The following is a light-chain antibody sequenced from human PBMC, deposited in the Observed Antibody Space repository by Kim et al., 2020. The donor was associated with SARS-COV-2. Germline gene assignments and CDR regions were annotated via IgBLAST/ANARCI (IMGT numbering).Light chain of an antibody. V-gene: IGKV1-27*01. Sequence: AAVGDKVTSTCRASQGSANYLAWYQQNPGKVPNLLIYAASTLQSGVPSRFSGSGSGTDFTLTISSLQPEDVAIYYCQSHNDAPWTFGQGTKVDIK. CDR3: QSHNDAPWT. J-gene: IGKJ1*01. CDR2: AAS. CDR1: QGSANY.